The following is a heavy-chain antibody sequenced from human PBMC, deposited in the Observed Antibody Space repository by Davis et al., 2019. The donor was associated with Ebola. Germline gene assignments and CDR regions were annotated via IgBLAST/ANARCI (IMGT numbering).Heavy chain of an antibody. CDR2: IIPIFGTA. CDR3: ARDPSSSSSLYYYYGMDV. Sequence: SVKVSCKASGGTFSSYAISWVRQAPGQGLEWMGGIIPIFGTANYAQKFQGRVTITADKSTSTAYMELSSLRSDDTAVYYCARDPSSSSSLYYYYGMDVWGQGTTVTVSS. V-gene: IGHV1-69*06. J-gene: IGHJ6*02. D-gene: IGHD6-6*01. CDR1: GGTFSSYA.